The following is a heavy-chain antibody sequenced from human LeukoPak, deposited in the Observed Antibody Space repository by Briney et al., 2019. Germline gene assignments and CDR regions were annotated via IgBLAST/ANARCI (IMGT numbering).Heavy chain of an antibody. CDR2: INHSGST. CDR3: ARGGPVRFVVRGATNDY. V-gene: IGHV4-34*01. D-gene: IGHD3-10*01. J-gene: IGHJ4*02. CDR1: GGSFSGYY. Sequence: SETLSLTCAVYGGSFSGYYWSWIRQPPGKGLEWIGEINHSGSTNYNPSLKSRVTISVDTSKNQFSLKLSSVTAADTAVYYCARGGPVRFVVRGATNDYWVQGTLVTVSS.